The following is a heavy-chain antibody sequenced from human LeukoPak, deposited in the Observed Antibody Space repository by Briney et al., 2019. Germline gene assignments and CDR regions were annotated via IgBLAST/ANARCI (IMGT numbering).Heavy chain of an antibody. CDR3: ARGRAKYCSSTSCYFLQN. CDR2: MNPNSGNT. CDR1: GYTFTSHD. D-gene: IGHD2-2*01. V-gene: IGHV1-8*01. J-gene: IGHJ1*01. Sequence: GASVKVSCKASGYTFTSHDINWVRQATGQGLEWMGRMNPNSGNTGYAQKFQGRVTMTMNTSISTAYMELSSLRSDDTAVYYCARGRAKYCSSTSCYFLQNWGRGTLVTVSS.